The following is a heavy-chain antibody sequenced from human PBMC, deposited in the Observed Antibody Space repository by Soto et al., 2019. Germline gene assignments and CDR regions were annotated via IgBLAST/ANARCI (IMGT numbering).Heavy chain of an antibody. Sequence: EVQLLESGGGLVQPGGSLRLSCAASGFTFNNYAMTWVRQAPGKGLEWVSAISGGSDTTSYADSVKGRFTVSRDGSKNTLYLQMSSLRAEDTALYYCEKGRGGSGSLTPRVDFWGQGTLVTVSS. D-gene: IGHD3-10*01. J-gene: IGHJ4*02. CDR1: GFTFNNYA. V-gene: IGHV3-23*01. CDR2: ISGGSDTT. CDR3: EKGRGGSGSLTPRVDF.